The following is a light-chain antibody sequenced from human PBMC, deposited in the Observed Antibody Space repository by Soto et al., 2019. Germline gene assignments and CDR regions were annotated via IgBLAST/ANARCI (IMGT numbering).Light chain of an antibody. CDR3: QQYGSSQLT. CDR2: GAS. CDR1: QSVTTNY. Sequence: EIVLTLSPGTLSLSPGEGATLSCRASQSVTTNYLAWYQQKPGQAPRLLIYGASSRATGIPDRFSGSGSGTDFTLTISRLEPEDFALYYCQQYGSSQLTFGGGTTVEIK. J-gene: IGKJ4*01. V-gene: IGKV3-20*01.